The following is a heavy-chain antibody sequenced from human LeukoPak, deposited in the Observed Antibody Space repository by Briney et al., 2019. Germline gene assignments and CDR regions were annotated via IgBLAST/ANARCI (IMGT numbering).Heavy chain of an antibody. CDR2: ISYNGSNK. J-gene: IGHJ4*02. CDR1: GFTFSSYG. D-gene: IGHD5-18*01. CDR3: AKGKEKYSYDATLDY. V-gene: IGHV3-30*18. Sequence: PGGSLRLSCAASGFTFSSYGMHWVRQAPGKGLEWVAVISYNGSNKYYADSVKGRFTISRDNSKNTLYLQMNSLRAEDTAVYYCAKGKEKYSYDATLDYWGQGTLVTVSS.